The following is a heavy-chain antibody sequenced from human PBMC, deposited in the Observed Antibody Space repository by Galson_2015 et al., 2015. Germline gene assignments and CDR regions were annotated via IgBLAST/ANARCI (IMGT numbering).Heavy chain of an antibody. Sequence: CAISGDSVSSNSAAWNWIRHSPSRGLEWLGRTYYRSKWYNDCAVSVRSRITINPDTSKNQFSLQLRSVTPDDTAVYYCARGSGRYAMDVWGQGTTVTVSS. CDR2: TYYRSKWYN. J-gene: IGHJ6*02. V-gene: IGHV6-1*01. CDR3: ARGSGRYAMDV. CDR1: GDSVSSNSAA. D-gene: IGHD3-10*01.